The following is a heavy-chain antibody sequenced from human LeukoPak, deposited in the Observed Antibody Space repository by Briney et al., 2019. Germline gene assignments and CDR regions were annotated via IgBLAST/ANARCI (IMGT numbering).Heavy chain of an antibody. CDR2: IYHSGST. CDR3: ARDVDYRFDY. J-gene: IGHJ4*02. D-gene: IGHD3/OR15-3a*01. V-gene: IGHV4-38-2*02. Sequence: SETLSLTCTVSGYSISSGYYWGWIRQPPGKGLEWIGSIYHSGSTYYNPSPKSRVTISVDTSKNQFSLKLSSVTAADTAVYYCARDVDYRFDYWGQGTLVTVSS. CDR1: GYSISSGYY.